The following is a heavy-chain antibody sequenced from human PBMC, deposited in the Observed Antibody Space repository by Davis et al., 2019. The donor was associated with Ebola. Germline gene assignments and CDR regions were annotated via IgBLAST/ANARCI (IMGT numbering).Heavy chain of an antibody. D-gene: IGHD6-13*01. Sequence: AASVKVSCKASGYTFTSYYMHWVRQAPGQGLEWMGIINPSGGSTSYAQKFQGRVTMTRDTSTSTVYMELSSLRSEDTAVYYCARDRLYSSSWYSPRTDNWFNPWGQGTLVTVSS. CDR2: INPSGGST. V-gene: IGHV1-46*01. CDR3: ARDRLYSSSWYSPRTDNWFNP. J-gene: IGHJ5*02. CDR1: GYTFTSYY.